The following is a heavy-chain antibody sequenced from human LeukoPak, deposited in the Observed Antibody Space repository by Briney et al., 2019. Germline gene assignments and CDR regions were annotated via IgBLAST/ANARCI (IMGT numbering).Heavy chain of an antibody. CDR1: GFTFSSYS. CDR2: ISSSNSYI. Sequence: GGSLRLSCAASGFTFSSYSMNWVRQAPGKGLEWVSSISSSNSYIYYADSVKGRFTISRDNAKNTLYLQMNSLRAEDTAVYYCASSDDILTGSIDWGQGTLVTVSS. V-gene: IGHV3-21*01. J-gene: IGHJ4*02. D-gene: IGHD3-9*01. CDR3: ASSDDILTGSID.